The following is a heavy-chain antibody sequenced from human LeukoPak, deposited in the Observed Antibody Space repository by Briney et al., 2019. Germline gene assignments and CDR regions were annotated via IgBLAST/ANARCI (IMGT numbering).Heavy chain of an antibody. J-gene: IGHJ5*02. CDR2: INHSGST. Sequence: SETLSLTCAVYGGSFSGYYWSWIRQPPGKGLEWIGEINHSGSTNYNPSLKSRVTISVDTSKNQFSLKLSSVTAADTAVYYCARVHSYDILTGYYLWFDPWGQGTLVTVSS. V-gene: IGHV4-34*01. CDR3: ARVHSYDILTGYYLWFDP. D-gene: IGHD3-9*01. CDR1: GGSFSGYY.